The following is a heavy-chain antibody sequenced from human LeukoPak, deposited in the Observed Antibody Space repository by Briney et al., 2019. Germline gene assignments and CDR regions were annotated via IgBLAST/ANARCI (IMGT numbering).Heavy chain of an antibody. CDR1: GGSISDYY. D-gene: IGHD3-10*01. J-gene: IGHJ4*02. Sequence: SQTLSLTCTVSGGSISDYYWTSIRQPAGHRLKWLGRIYRRGCTNYNPPLESRVTVSVRTSMNQFSLTLSSVTAADTAVYYCAREHMVRGVIDRWGQGALVTVSS. V-gene: IGHV4-4*07. CDR3: AREHMVRGVIDR. CDR2: IYRRGCT.